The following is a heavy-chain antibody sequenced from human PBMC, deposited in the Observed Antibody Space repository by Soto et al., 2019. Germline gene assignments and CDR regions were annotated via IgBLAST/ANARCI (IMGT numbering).Heavy chain of an antibody. CDR3: AKVQYISGWFGDAFEI. Sequence: EVQLLESGGGLVQPGGSLRLSCAASGFTFSNHAMSWVRQAPGKGLEWVSAISGSGDGTYYADPVNGRFTISRDNSKNTLYLQLNSLRAEDTAVYYCAKVQYISGWFGDAFEIWGQGTMVTVSS. V-gene: IGHV3-23*01. D-gene: IGHD6-19*01. J-gene: IGHJ3*02. CDR1: GFTFSNHA. CDR2: ISGSGDGT.